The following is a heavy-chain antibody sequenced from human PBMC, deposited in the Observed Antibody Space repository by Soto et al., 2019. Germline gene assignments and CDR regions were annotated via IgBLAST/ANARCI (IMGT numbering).Heavy chain of an antibody. J-gene: IGHJ4*02. CDR3: ARHGGYYFDY. CDR1: SGSFSGYY. V-gene: IGHV4-34*01. D-gene: IGHD3-16*01. Sequence: RSETLSLTCAVYSGSFSGYYWSWIRQPPGKGLEWIGEIYHGLSIVYNPSLKSRVTISGDSSKNQFSLKLSSVTAADTAVYYCARHGGYYFDYWGQGTLVTVSS. CDR2: IYHGLSI.